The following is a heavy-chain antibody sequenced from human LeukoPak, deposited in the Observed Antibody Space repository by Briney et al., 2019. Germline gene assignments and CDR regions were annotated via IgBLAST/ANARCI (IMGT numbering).Heavy chain of an antibody. CDR1: AFTFSNYA. CDR2: ISHDGSNK. J-gene: IGHJ4*02. Sequence: GRSLRLSCTASAFTFSNYAIHWVRQAPGKGLEWVTVISHDGSNKYYADSVRGRFTISRDNSKNTLYLQMNSLRAEDTAVYYCAKDALTFYYDSSDIVSYYFDYWGQGTLVTVSS. V-gene: IGHV3-30*04. D-gene: IGHD3-22*01. CDR3: AKDALTFYYDSSDIVSYYFDY.